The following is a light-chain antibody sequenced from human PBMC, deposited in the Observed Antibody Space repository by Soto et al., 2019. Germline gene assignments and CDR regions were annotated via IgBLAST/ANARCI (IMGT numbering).Light chain of an antibody. CDR2: SNN. CDR1: SSNIGSNT. V-gene: IGLV1-44*01. Sequence: QSVLTQPPSASGTPGQRVTISCSGSSSNIGSNTVNWYQQLPGTAPKLLMYSNNQRPSGVPDRFSGSKSGTSASLAISGLQSEDEADYYCTAWDDSLNGLVFGGGTKVTVL. J-gene: IGLJ2*01. CDR3: TAWDDSLNGLV.